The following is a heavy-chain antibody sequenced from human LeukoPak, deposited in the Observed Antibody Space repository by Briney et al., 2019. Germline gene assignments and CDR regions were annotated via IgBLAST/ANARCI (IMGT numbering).Heavy chain of an antibody. CDR3: ASSRLTYYYDSSGYYPDY. CDR1: GYTLTSYA. Sequence: GASVKVSCKASGYTLTSYAMHWVRQAPGQRLEWMGWINVGNGNTKYSQKFQGRVTITRDTSASTAYMELSSLRSEDTAVYYCASSRLTYYYDSSGYYPDYWGQGTLVTVSS. V-gene: IGHV1-3*01. CDR2: INVGNGNT. J-gene: IGHJ4*02. D-gene: IGHD3-22*01.